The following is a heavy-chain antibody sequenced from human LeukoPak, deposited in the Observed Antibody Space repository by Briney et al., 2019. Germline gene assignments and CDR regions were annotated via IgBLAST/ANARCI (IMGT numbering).Heavy chain of an antibody. CDR2: IYHSGST. Sequence: TSETLSLTCAVSGYSISSGYYWGWIRPPPGKGLEWIGSIYHSGSTYYNPSLKSRVTISVDTSKNQFSLKLSSVTAADTAVYYCARDLSGSYQILDYWGQGTLVTVSS. J-gene: IGHJ4*02. V-gene: IGHV4-38-2*02. CDR1: GYSISSGYY. D-gene: IGHD1-26*01. CDR3: ARDLSGSYQILDY.